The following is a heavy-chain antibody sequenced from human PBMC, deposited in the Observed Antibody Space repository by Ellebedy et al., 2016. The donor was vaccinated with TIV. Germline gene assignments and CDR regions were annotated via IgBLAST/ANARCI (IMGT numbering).Heavy chain of an antibody. V-gene: IGHV3-23*01. CDR2: ISSSGVST. CDR1: GFTFRNFA. J-gene: IGHJ4*02. CDR3: AKLDSSGYYYGRFDY. D-gene: IGHD3-22*01. Sequence: GGSLRLSCAASGFTFRNFAMTWVRQAPGKGLEWVSSISSSGVSTDYADSVRGRVTISRDTSKNTLYLQMNSLRADDSAVYYCAKLDSSGYYYGRFDYWGQGTLVTVSS.